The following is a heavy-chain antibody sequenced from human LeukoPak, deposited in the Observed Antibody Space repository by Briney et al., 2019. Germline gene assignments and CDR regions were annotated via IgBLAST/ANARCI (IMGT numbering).Heavy chain of an antibody. Sequence: PSETLSLTCAAYGGSFSGYYWSWIRQPPGKGLEWIGEINHSGSTNYNPSLKSRVTISVDTSKNQFSLKLSSVTAADTAVYYCARATFAAFDIWGQGTMVTVSS. D-gene: IGHD2/OR15-2a*01. CDR2: INHSGST. J-gene: IGHJ3*02. CDR1: GGSFSGYY. V-gene: IGHV4-34*01. CDR3: ARATFAAFDI.